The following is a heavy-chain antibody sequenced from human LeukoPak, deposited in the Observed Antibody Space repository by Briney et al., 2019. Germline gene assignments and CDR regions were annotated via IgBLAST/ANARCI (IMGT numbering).Heavy chain of an antibody. CDR3: AKKTYDSSGYIDY. Sequence: QPGRSLRLSCAASGFTFSSYAMTWVRQAPGKGLDWVSGISGSGGSNYADSVKGRFTISRDNSKNTLYLQMNSLTAEDTAVYYCAKKTYDSSGYIDYWGQGTLVTVSS. V-gene: IGHV3-23*01. CDR1: GFTFSSYA. D-gene: IGHD3-22*01. J-gene: IGHJ4*02. CDR2: ISGSGGS.